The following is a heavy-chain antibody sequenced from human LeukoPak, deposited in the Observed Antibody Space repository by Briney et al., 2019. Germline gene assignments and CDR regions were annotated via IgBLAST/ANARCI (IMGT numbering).Heavy chain of an antibody. CDR3: ARDPHYGDILNDPFDI. V-gene: IGHV4-59*01. J-gene: IGHJ3*02. Sequence: SETLSLTCTVSGGSISRYYWSWIRQPPGKGLEWIGYINYSGSTKYNPSLKSRVTISVDTSKNQFSLKLSSVTAADTAVYFCARDPHYGDILNDPFDIWGQGTMVSVS. CDR1: GGSISRYY. D-gene: IGHD4-17*01. CDR2: INYSGST.